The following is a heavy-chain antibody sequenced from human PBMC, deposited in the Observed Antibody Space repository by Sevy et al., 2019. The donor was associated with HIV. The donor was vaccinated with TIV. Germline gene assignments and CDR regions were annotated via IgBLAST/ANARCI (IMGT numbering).Heavy chain of an antibody. D-gene: IGHD2-2*01. V-gene: IGHV3-30-3*01. J-gene: IGHJ6*02. CDR1: GFTFSTYA. CDR3: ARGDKGGYCICTSCSLYGMDV. Sequence: GGSLRLSCAASGFTFSTYAMHWVRQAPGKGLEWVAVMSYDGSNKYYADSVKGRFTISRDNSKNTLYLQMNSLRAEDTAVYYCARGDKGGYCICTSCSLYGMDVWGQGTTVTVSS. CDR2: MSYDGSNK.